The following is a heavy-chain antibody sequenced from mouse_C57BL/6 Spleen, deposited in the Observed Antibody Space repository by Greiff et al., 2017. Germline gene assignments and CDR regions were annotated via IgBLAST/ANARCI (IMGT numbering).Heavy chain of an antibody. Sequence: QVQLKQPGAELVMPGASVKLSCKASGYTFTSYWMHWVKQRPGQGLEWIGEIDPSDSYTNYNQKFKGKSTLTVDKSSSTAYMQLSSLTSEDSAVYYCARWSSLLRSGMDYWGQGTSGTVSS. D-gene: IGHD1-1*01. CDR3: ARWSSLLRSGMDY. CDR1: GYTFTSYW. V-gene: IGHV1-69*01. J-gene: IGHJ4*01. CDR2: IDPSDSYT.